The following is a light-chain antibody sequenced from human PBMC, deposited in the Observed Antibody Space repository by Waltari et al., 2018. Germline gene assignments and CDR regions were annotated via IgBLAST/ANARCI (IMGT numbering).Light chain of an antibody. Sequence: EVVLTQSPATLALSPGERATLSCRASQSVSSYLAWYQQKPGQAPRLLIDDASKRATGIPARFTGSGSGTHFTLTISSVEPEDCAVYYCQQRSKWFTFGGGTKVEIK. CDR1: QSVSSY. CDR2: DAS. V-gene: IGKV3-11*01. J-gene: IGKJ4*01. CDR3: QQRSKWFT.